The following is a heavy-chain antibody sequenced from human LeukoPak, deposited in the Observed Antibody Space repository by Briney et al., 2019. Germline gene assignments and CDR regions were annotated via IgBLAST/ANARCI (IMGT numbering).Heavy chain of an antibody. V-gene: IGHV1-69*13. D-gene: IGHD4-17*01. Sequence: GASVKVSCKASRGSLSSYGFSWVRQAPGQGLDWMGGIIPLFKTAKYAQEFQDRVTITADESSSTVYMELSSLRSEDTAVYYCARADYDDYGNWALEAFDYWGQGTLVTVSS. CDR3: ARADYDDYGNWALEAFDY. CDR1: RGSLSSYG. CDR2: IIPLFKTA. J-gene: IGHJ4*02.